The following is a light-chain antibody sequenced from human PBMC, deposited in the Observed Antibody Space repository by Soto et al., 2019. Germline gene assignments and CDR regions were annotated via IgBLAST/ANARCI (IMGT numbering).Light chain of an antibody. CDR1: SSDVGGYNY. V-gene: IGLV2-14*01. CDR2: EVS. Sequence: QSALTQPASVSGSPGQSITISCTGTSSDVGGYNYVSWYQQHPGKAPKLMIYEVSNRPSGVSNRFSGSKSGNTASLTISGLQAEDEADYYCSSYTSSSTYVFGNGSQGHRP. J-gene: IGLJ1*01. CDR3: SSYTSSSTYV.